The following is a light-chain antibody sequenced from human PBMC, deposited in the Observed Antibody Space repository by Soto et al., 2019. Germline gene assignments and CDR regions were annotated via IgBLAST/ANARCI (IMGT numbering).Light chain of an antibody. J-gene: IGKJ1*01. V-gene: IGKV1-27*01. Sequence: DIQMTQSPSSLSASVGDRVTITCRASQDISNYLAWYQQKPGKVPKLLIYAASTLQSGVPSRFSGSGSGTDFTRTISSLQPEDVATYYCQKYNSAPRTFGQGTKVEIK. CDR2: AAS. CDR1: QDISNY. CDR3: QKYNSAPRT.